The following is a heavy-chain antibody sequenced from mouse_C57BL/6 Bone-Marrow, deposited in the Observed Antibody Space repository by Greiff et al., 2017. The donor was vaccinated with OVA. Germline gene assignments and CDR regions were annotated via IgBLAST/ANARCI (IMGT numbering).Heavy chain of an antibody. J-gene: IGHJ4*01. Sequence: QVQLQQPGAELVKPGASVKLSCKASGYTFTSYWMHWVKQRPGQGLEWIGMIHPNSGSTNYNEKFKNKATLTVDKSSSTAYMQLSSLTSEDSAVYYCARKRGAYAMDDWGQGTSVTVSS. CDR2: IHPNSGST. V-gene: IGHV1-64*01. CDR3: ARKRGAYAMDD. CDR1: GYTFTSYW.